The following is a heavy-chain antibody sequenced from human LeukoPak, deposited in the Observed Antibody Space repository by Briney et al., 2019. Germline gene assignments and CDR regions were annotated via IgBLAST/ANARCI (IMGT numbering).Heavy chain of an antibody. V-gene: IGHV4-34*01. J-gene: IGHJ4*02. D-gene: IGHD1-1*01. CDR1: GGSFSGHY. CDR2: STHTGST. Sequence: SETLSLTCAVYGGSFSGHYWTWIRQAPGKGLEWIGESTHTGSTNYNPSLKSRVTISVDTSKNQFSLKLTSVSAADTAVYHCARGRTGASALDFWGPGTLVTVSS. CDR3: ARGRTGASALDF.